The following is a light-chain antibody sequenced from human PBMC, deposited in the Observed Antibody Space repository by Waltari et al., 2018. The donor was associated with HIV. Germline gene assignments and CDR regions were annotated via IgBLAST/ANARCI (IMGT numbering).Light chain of an antibody. CDR1: SSDVVGYNY. CDR3: SSYAGSNNRWV. CDR2: EVS. Sequence: QSALTQPPSASGSPGQSVTISCTATSSDVVGYNYVSWYQHHPGKAPTLMIYEVSKRPSGVPDRFSGSKSGSTASLTVSGLQAEDEADYYCSSYAGSNNRWVFGGGTKLTAL. V-gene: IGLV2-8*01. J-gene: IGLJ3*02.